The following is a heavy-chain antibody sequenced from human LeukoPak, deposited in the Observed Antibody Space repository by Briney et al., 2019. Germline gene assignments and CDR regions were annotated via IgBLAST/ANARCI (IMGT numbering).Heavy chain of an antibody. D-gene: IGHD2-2*01. CDR3: ARDLRDYCSSTSCYGGMGYYYYYMDV. CDR1: GGSISSYY. V-gene: IGHV4-4*07. J-gene: IGHJ6*03. Sequence: SETLSLTCTVSGGSISSYYWSWIRQPPGKGLEWIGRIYTSGSTNYNPSLKSRVTMSVDTSKNQFSLKLSSVTAADTAVYCCARDLRDYCSSTSCYGGMGYYYYYMDVWGKGTTVTISS. CDR2: IYTSGST.